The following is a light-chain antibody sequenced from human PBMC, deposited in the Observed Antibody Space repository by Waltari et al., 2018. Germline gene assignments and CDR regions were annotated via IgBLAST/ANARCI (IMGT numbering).Light chain of an antibody. V-gene: IGKV3-15*01. CDR1: QSVTTN. CDR3: HQYNDGPPFN. CDR2: GES. Sequence: EIVMTQSPATLSVSPGERAILSCRASQSVTTNLAWYQQKPGQAPRLLVYGESTRATDIPARFSGSGSGTEFTLTISSLQSEDCAVYYCHQYNDGPPFNFGQGTKLEIK. J-gene: IGKJ2*01.